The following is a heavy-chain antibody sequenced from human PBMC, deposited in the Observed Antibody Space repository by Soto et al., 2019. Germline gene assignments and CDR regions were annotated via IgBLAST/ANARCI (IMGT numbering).Heavy chain of an antibody. CDR3: ATTTIFGVVIALHYGMDV. D-gene: IGHD3-3*01. J-gene: IGHJ6*02. CDR1: GGTFSSYA. Sequence: SVKVSCKASGGTFSSYAISWVRQAPGQGLEWMGGIIPIFGTANYAQKFQGRVTITANESTSTAYMELSSLRSEDTAVYYCATTTIFGVVIALHYGMDVWGQGTTVTVSS. CDR2: IIPIFGTA. V-gene: IGHV1-69*13.